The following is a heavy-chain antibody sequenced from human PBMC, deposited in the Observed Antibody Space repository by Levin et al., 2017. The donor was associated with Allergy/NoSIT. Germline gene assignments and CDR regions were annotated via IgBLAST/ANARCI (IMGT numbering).Heavy chain of an antibody. CDR1: GYNFIAYW. CDR2: IYPGDSHT. Sequence: GESLKISCEVSGYNFIAYWIGWVRQMPGKGLEYIGLIYPGDSHTIYSPSFQGQVTISADKSISTSYLEWSSLKAADTAMYYCTRRPAGRGITNFDYWRQGTLVTGSS. D-gene: IGHD3-10*01. V-gene: IGHV5-51*01. CDR3: TRRPAGRGITNFDY. J-gene: IGHJ4*02.